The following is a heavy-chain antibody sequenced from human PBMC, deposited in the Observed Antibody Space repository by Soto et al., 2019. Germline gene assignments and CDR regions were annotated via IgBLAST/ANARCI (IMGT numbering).Heavy chain of an antibody. Sequence: QVQLVQSGVEVKKPGASVKVSCKASGYTFTNYAISWVRQAPGRGLEWMGWVNTYNGNPNYAQSFQGRVTMTTDTSTGTAYMELRSLKSADSAVYYCARDSQYSTDWQRFDSWGQGTLVTVSS. CDR3: ARDSQYSTDWQRFDS. J-gene: IGHJ4*02. CDR1: GYTFTNYA. D-gene: IGHD6-6*01. V-gene: IGHV1-18*01. CDR2: VNTYNGNP.